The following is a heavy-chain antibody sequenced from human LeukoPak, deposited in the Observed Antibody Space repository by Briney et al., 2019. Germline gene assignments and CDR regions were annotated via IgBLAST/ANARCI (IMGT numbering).Heavy chain of an antibody. CDR1: GFSFSTYS. CDR3: ARVSDAFDYFFDS. CDR2: VSRSSRFI. D-gene: IGHD5-12*01. V-gene: IGHV3-21*01. Sequence: GGSLRLAWAASGFSFSTYSMNWVRQAPGKGLEWVSSVSRSSRFIFYADSVEGRFTISRDDAKDSLFLQMNSLRAEDTAVYYCARVSDAFDYFFDSWGQGTLVTVSS. J-gene: IGHJ4*02.